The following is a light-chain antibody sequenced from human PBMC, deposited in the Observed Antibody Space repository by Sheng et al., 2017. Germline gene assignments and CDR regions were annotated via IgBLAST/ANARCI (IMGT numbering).Light chain of an antibody. J-gene: IGKJ2*01. V-gene: IGKV1-5*03. CDR1: QSISSW. Sequence: DIQMTQSPSTLSASVGERVTITCRASQSISSWLAWYQLKPGKAPKLLIYKASSLESGVPSRFSGSGSGTEFTLTISSLQPDDFATYYCQQYNSYLYTFGQGTKLEIK. CDR3: QQYNSYLYT. CDR2: KAS.